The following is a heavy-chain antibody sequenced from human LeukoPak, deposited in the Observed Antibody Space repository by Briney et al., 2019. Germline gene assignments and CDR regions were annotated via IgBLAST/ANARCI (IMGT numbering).Heavy chain of an antibody. Sequence: GGSLRLSCAASGFTFSSSSMNWVRQAPGKGLEFVSSISPSSSYIYYADSVKGRFAISRDDAKNSLFLQMNSLRAEDTAVYYCAREGGYCSGGSCRFFDYWGQGTLVTVSS. V-gene: IGHV3-21*06. J-gene: IGHJ4*02. CDR2: ISPSSSYI. CDR3: AREGGYCSGGSCRFFDY. CDR1: GFTFSSSS. D-gene: IGHD2-15*01.